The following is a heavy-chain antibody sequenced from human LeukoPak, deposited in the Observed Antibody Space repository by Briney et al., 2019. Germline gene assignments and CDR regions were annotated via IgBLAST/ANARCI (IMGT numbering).Heavy chain of an antibody. J-gene: IGHJ4*02. V-gene: IGHV1-18*01. CDR3: ARLDIVVVVAASPLDY. CDR1: GYTFTSYG. Sequence: GASVKVSCKASGYTFTSYGISWVRQAPGQGLEWMGWISAYNGNTNYAQKLQGRVTMTTDTSTSTAYMELRSLRSDDTAVYYCARLDIVVVVAASPLDYWGQGTLVTVPS. CDR2: ISAYNGNT. D-gene: IGHD2-15*01.